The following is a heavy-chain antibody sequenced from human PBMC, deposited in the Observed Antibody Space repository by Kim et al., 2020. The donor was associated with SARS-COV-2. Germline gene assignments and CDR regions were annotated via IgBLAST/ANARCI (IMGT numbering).Heavy chain of an antibody. D-gene: IGHD3-16*02. CDR3: ARGLRLGELSDYFYSGIDV. V-gene: IGHV7-4-1*02. CDR1: VSPFPSYA. J-gene: IGHJ6*02. CDR2: INTNTGNP. Sequence: ASVKVSCKASVSPFPSYAMNWVRQAPGQGLEWMGWINTNTGNPKYAQGLTGRFVFSLDTSVRTAYLQISSLKAEDTAVYYCARGLRLGELSDYFYSGIDVWAQGTTVTLSS.